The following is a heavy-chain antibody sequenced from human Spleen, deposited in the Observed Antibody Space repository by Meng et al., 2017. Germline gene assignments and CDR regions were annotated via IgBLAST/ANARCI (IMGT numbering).Heavy chain of an antibody. CDR2: FVDYRDT. CDR1: GLIFSSRA. J-gene: IGHJ4*02. V-gene: IGHV1-18*01. Sequence: QVQLVQSGAEVRTPGSSVTVSCTASGLIFSSRAISWVRQAPGQGLEWMGWFVDYRDTYPAPKFQHRVTLTTDTVTNTVFMELSSLTPDDTAVYYCVKGTPGRSYCDSWGQGTLVTVSS. CDR3: VKGTPGRSYCDS. D-gene: IGHD3-10*01.